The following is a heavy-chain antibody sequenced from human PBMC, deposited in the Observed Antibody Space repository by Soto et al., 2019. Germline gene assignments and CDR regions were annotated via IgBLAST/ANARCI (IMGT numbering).Heavy chain of an antibody. Sequence: ASVKVSCKASGYPFTSYGISWVRQAPGQGLEWMGWISAYNGNTNYAQKLQGRVTMTTDTSTSTAYMELRSLRSDDTAVYYCARSLMGGFGEPLYGMDVWGQGTTVTVSS. CDR2: ISAYNGNT. D-gene: IGHD3-10*01. CDR1: GYPFTSYG. J-gene: IGHJ6*02. CDR3: ARSLMGGFGEPLYGMDV. V-gene: IGHV1-18*04.